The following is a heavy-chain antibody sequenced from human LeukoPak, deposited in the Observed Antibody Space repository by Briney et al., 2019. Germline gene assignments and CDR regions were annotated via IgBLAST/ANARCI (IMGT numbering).Heavy chain of an antibody. D-gene: IGHD3-10*01. CDR2: INAGNGNT. Sequence: ASVKLSCKASGYSFTSYAIHWVRHAPGQSLEWMGWINAGNGNTKYSQKFQGRVTITSDASARTAYMELSSLTSEDTAVYYCARGSVFTSYGMDVWGQGTTVTVSS. V-gene: IGHV1-3*01. CDR1: GYSFTSYA. CDR3: ARGSVFTSYGMDV. J-gene: IGHJ6*02.